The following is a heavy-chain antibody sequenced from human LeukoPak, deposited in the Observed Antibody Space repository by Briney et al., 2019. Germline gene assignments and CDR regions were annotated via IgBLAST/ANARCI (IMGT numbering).Heavy chain of an antibody. J-gene: IGHJ5*02. D-gene: IGHD3-10*01. CDR2: IYYSGTT. CDR1: GVTFSDSF. CDR3: ARDETHFYGSGSSNWFDP. V-gene: IGHV4-59*12. Sequence: GSLRLSCAASGVTFSDSFMSWIRQPPGKGLEWIGYIYYSGTTIYNPSLKSRLTISLDTSKNLFSLNLSSVTAADTAVYYCARDETHFYGSGSSNWFDPWGQGILVTVSS.